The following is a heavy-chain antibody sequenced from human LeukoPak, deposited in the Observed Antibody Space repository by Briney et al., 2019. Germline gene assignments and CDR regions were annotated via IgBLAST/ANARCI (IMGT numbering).Heavy chain of an antibody. V-gene: IGHV1-46*01. D-gene: IGHD1-26*01. J-gene: IGHJ5*02. CDR2: INPSGGST. Sequence: GASVKVSCKASGYTFTSYYMHWVRQAPGQGLEWMGIINPSGGSTSYAQKFQGRVTMTRDTSTSTVYMELSSLRSEDTAVYYCASTEQGTNWFDPWGQGTLVTVSS. CDR1: GYTFTSYY. CDR3: ASTEQGTNWFDP.